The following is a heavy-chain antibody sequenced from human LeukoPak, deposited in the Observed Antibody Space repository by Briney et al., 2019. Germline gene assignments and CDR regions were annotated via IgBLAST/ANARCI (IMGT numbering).Heavy chain of an antibody. Sequence: SETLSLTCAVYGGSFSSYYWGWIRQPPGKGLEWIGSIYYSGSTYYNPSLKSRVTISVDTSKNQFSLKLSSVTAADTAVYYCTRIFSGSNSPGVDYWGQGTLVTVSS. CDR2: IYYSGST. CDR3: TRIFSGSNSPGVDY. J-gene: IGHJ4*02. D-gene: IGHD1-26*01. V-gene: IGHV4-39*01. CDR1: GGSFSSYY.